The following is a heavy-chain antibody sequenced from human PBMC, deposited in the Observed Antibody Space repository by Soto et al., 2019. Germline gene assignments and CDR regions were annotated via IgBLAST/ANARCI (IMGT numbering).Heavy chain of an antibody. Sequence: GGSLRLSCAASGFTFSSYGMHWVRQAPGKGLEWVAVISYDGSNKYYADSVKGRFTISRDDSKNTLYLQMNSLRAEDTAVYYCEKDLISVTVPFDYWGQGTLVTVSS. CDR3: EKDLISVTVPFDY. J-gene: IGHJ4*02. D-gene: IGHD4-17*01. V-gene: IGHV3-30*18. CDR2: ISYDGSNK. CDR1: GFTFSSYG.